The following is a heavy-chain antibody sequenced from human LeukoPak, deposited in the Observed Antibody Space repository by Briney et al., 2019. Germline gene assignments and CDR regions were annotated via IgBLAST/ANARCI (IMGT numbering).Heavy chain of an antibody. Sequence: ASVKVSCKASGYTFTSYYMHWVRQAPGQGLEWMGRIIPILGIANYAQKFQGRVTITADKSTSTAYMELSSLRSEDTAVYYCARIGGKVGPAGDWGQGTLVTVSS. D-gene: IGHD1-26*01. CDR3: ARIGGKVGPAGD. CDR1: GYTFTSYY. V-gene: IGHV1-69*02. CDR2: IIPILGIA. J-gene: IGHJ4*02.